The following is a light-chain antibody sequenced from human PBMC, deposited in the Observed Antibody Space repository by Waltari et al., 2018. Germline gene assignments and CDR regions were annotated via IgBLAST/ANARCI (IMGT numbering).Light chain of an antibody. Sequence: DIQMTQSPSSLSASVGDTVTITCRASQNISSWLDWYQQKPGKAPKLLIYKASSLQSGVPSRFSGSGSGTDFTLTISSLQPEDFATCYCLQYSSSPYSFGQGTKVEIK. CDR3: LQYSSSPYS. J-gene: IGKJ2*03. CDR1: QNISSW. V-gene: IGKV1-12*01. CDR2: KAS.